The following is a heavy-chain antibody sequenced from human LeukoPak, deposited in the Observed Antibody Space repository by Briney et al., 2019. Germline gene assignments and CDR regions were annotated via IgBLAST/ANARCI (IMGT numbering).Heavy chain of an antibody. CDR1: GGSISSGGYY. Sequence: SETLSLTCTVSGGSISSGGYYWSWIRQPPGKGLEWIGYIYHSGSTYYSPSLKSRVTISVDRSKNQFSLKLSSVTAADTAVYYCARDLSVAAGTGHWGQGTLVTVSS. D-gene: IGHD6-13*01. CDR2: IYHSGST. CDR3: ARDLSVAAGTGH. J-gene: IGHJ4*02. V-gene: IGHV4-30-2*01.